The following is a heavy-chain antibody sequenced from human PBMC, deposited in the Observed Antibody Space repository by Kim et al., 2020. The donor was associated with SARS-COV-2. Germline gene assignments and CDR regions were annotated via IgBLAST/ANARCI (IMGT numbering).Heavy chain of an antibody. D-gene: IGHD3-3*01. CDR2: IYYSGST. Sequence: SETLSLTCTVSGGSISSGGYYWSWIRQHLGKGLEWIGYIYYSGSTYYNPSLKSRVTISVDTSKNQFSLKLSSVTAADTAVYYCARATTTIFGVVSEFDYWGQGTLVTVSS. J-gene: IGHJ4*02. CDR3: ARATTTIFGVVSEFDY. CDR1: GGSISSGGYY. V-gene: IGHV4-31*03.